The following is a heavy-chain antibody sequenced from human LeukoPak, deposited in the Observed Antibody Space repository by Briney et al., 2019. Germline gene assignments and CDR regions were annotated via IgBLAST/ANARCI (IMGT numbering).Heavy chain of an antibody. J-gene: IGHJ6*03. D-gene: IGHD6-19*01. CDR3: AKAEPGIAVAGPKGYYYYYMDV. CDR1: GFTFSSYA. V-gene: IGHV3-23*01. Sequence: AGRSLRLSCAASGFTFSSYAMSWVRQAPGKGLEWVSGISGSGGSTYYADSVKGRFTISRDNSMNTLYLQMNSLRAEDTAVYYCAKAEPGIAVAGPKGYYYYYMDVWGKGTTVTVSS. CDR2: ISGSGGST.